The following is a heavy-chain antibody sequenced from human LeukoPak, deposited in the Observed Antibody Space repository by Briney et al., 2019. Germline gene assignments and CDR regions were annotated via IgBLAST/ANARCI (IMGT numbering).Heavy chain of an antibody. CDR3: TRGKSITMIVVPHGTVDY. J-gene: IGHJ4*02. V-gene: IGHV3-49*03. CDR1: GFTFGDYA. Sequence: GGSLRLSCTASGFTFGDYAMSWFRQAPGKGLEWVGFIRSKAYGGTTEYAASVKGRFTISRDDSKSIAYLQMNSLKTEDTAVYYCTRGKSITMIVVPHGTVDYWGQVTLVTVSS. CDR2: IRSKAYGGTT. D-gene: IGHD3-22*01.